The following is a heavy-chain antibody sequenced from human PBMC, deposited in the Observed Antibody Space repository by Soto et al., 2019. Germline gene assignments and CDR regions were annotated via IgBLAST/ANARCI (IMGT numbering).Heavy chain of an antibody. CDR1: GGSISSGGYY. Sequence: QVQLQESGPGLVKPSQTLSLTCTVSGGSISSGGYYWSWIRQHPGKDLEWIGYIYYSGSTYYNPSLTSRVTISVDTSKNQFALKLSSVTAADTAVYYCAASCVGCGGFNYDGMDVWGQGTTVTVSS. V-gene: IGHV4-31*03. D-gene: IGHD2-21*01. J-gene: IGHJ6*02. CDR2: IYYSGST. CDR3: AASCVGCGGFNYDGMDV.